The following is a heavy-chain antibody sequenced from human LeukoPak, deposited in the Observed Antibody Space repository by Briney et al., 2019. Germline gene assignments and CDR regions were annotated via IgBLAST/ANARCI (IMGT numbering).Heavy chain of an antibody. CDR1: GFTFSSYG. Sequence: GGSLRLSCAASGFTFSSYGMHWVRQAPGKGLEWVAFIRYDGSNKYYADSVKGRFTISRDNSKNTLYLQMNSLRAEDTAVYYCAKGSEYNWNYVAFDIWGQGTMVTVSS. V-gene: IGHV3-30*02. D-gene: IGHD1-7*01. CDR3: AKGSEYNWNYVAFDI. J-gene: IGHJ3*02. CDR2: IRYDGSNK.